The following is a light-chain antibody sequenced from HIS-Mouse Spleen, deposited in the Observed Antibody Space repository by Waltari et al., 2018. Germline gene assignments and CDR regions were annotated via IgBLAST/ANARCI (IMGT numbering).Light chain of an antibody. CDR3: CSYAGSYTLV. V-gene: IGLV2-11*01. Sequence: QSSLTLPRSVSGSPGRSFTISATWTLREFGGFSYSPCHQLPPGKPPNLRIYDVTKRPSGVPDRFAGSKSGNTASLTISGLQAENEADYYCCSYAGSYTLVFGGGTKLTVL. CDR2: DVT. CDR1: LREFGGFSY. J-gene: IGLJ2*01.